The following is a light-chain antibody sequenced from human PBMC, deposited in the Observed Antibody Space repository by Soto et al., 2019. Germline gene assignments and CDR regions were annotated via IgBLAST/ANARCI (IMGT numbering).Light chain of an antibody. V-gene: IGKV4-1*01. J-gene: IGKJ1*01. CDR3: QQYFSTRT. CDR2: WAS. Sequence: DIVMTQSQDSLAVSLGERATINCKSSQSIFYSSNNKNALAWFQQKPGQPPKMLIYWASTRESGVPDRFIGSGSGRDFTLTISSLQAEDVAVYYCQQYFSTRTFGQGTKVDIK. CDR1: QSIFYSSNNKNA.